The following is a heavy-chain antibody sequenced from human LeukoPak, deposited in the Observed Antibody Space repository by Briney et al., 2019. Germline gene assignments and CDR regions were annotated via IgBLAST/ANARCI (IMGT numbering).Heavy chain of an antibody. V-gene: IGHV4-34*01. CDR3: ARGSGGRAWYYHYYMDV. D-gene: IGHD2-15*01. Sequence: SETLSLTCAVYGGSFSGYYWSWIGQPPGKGLEWIGEINHSGSTNYNPSLKSRVTISVDTSKNQFSLKLSSVTAADTAVYYWARGSGGRAWYYHYYMDVWGKGTTVTVSS. CDR1: GGSFSGYY. CDR2: INHSGST. J-gene: IGHJ6*03.